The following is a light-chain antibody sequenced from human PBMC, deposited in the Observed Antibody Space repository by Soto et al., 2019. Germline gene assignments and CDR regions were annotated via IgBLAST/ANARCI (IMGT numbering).Light chain of an antibody. Sequence: QSALTQPASVSGSPGQSITISCTGTASDVGAYDYVSWYLHHPGKPPKLLIFEVRDRPSGVSNRFSGSKSGNTASLTISGLQPEDEADYFCSSSTSSSTLVFGTVTKLTVL. V-gene: IGLV2-14*01. CDR1: ASDVGAYDY. CDR2: EVR. J-gene: IGLJ1*01. CDR3: SSSTSSSTLV.